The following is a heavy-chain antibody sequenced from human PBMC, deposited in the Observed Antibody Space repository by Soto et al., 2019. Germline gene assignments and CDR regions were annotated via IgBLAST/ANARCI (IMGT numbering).Heavy chain of an antibody. CDR2: INYSGGT. CDR3: ARDRMARAARPSAPFDY. CDR1: GGSFSAYY. Sequence: EALSLTCAVYGGSFSAYYWSWIRQPPGKGLEWIGEINYSGGTNYNPSLKSRVTMSVDTSKNQFSLKLSSVTAADTAVYYCARDRMARAARPSAPFDYWGQGTLVTVSS. V-gene: IGHV4-34*01. J-gene: IGHJ4*02. D-gene: IGHD6-6*01.